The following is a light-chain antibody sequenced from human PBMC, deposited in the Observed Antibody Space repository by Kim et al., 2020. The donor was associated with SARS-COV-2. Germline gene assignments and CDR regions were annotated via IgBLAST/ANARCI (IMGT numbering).Light chain of an antibody. CDR1: TSNIGSNT. J-gene: IGLJ1*01. V-gene: IGLV1-44*01. CDR3: AAWDDSLNAYV. Sequence: GQGVTRSCSGSTSNIGSNTVNLYHHLPGTAPKLLIYSDNQRPSGVPDRISGSRSATSASLAISGLQSEDEGDYYCAAWDDSLNAYVFGTGTKVTVL. CDR2: SDN.